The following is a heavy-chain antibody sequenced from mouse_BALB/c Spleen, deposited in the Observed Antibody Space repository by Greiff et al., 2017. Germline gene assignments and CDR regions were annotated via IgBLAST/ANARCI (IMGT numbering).Heavy chain of an antibody. J-gene: IGHJ2*01. CDR1: GYAFSSYW. CDR2: IYPGDGDT. Sequence: VKLQESGAELVRPGSSVKISCKASGYAFSSYWMNWVKQRPGQGLEWIGQIYPGDGDTNYNGKFKGKATLTADKSSSTAYMQLSSLTSEDSAVYFCARRGYGSTFDYWGQGTTLTVSS. CDR3: ARRGYGSTFDY. D-gene: IGHD1-1*01. V-gene: IGHV1-80*01.